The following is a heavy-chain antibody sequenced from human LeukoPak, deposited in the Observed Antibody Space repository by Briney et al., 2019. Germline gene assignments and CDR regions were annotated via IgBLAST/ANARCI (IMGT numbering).Heavy chain of an antibody. CDR1: GFTFGDYY. J-gene: IGHJ4*02. CDR3: ARRSSGWYFGY. Sequence: GGSLRLSCAASGFTFGDYYISWLRQAPGKGPEWVSDISGSGSIIYYADSVKGRFTISRDNAKSSLYLQMNSLRAEDTAVYYCARRSSGWYFGYWGQGILVTVSS. V-gene: IGHV3-11*01. D-gene: IGHD6-19*01. CDR2: ISGSGSII.